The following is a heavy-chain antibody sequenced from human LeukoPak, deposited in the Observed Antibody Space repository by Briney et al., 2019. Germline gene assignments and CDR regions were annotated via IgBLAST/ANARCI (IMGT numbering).Heavy chain of an antibody. V-gene: IGHV3-7*01. J-gene: IGHJ3*02. CDR3: ARGSMAYAYVLDI. Sequence: GGSLTLSCAASGFTFSSSWMSWVRQAPGKGLEWVANIKQDGSEKYYVDSVRGRLTISRDNAKNSLYLQINSLRAEDTALYYCARGSMAYAYVLDIWGQGTMVTVSS. CDR2: IKQDGSEK. CDR1: GFTFSSSW. D-gene: IGHD2/OR15-2a*01.